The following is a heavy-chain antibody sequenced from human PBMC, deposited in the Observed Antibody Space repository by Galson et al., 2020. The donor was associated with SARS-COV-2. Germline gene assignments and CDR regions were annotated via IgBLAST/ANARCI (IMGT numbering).Heavy chain of an antibody. CDR1: GGSFTNSV. CDR3: STEMTTLYQYYVMDV. CDR2: IIPIIGAP. D-gene: IGHD1-1*01. Sequence: SVKVSCKASGGSFTNSVFSWVRQAPGQALEWMGGIIPIIGAPDYAQQFQGRVTITADESTSTVNMALSSLRSDDTAIYYCSTEMTTLYQYYVMDVWGPGTTVTVSS. J-gene: IGHJ6*02. V-gene: IGHV1-69*13.